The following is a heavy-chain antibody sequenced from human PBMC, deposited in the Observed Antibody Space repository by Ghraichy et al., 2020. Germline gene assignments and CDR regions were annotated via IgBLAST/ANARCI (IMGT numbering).Heavy chain of an antibody. CDR1: GFTFSSYG. J-gene: IGHJ4*02. CDR2: IWYDGSNK. V-gene: IGHV3-33*01. D-gene: IGHD4-11*01. Sequence: GGSLRLSCAASGFTFSSYGMHWVRQAPGKGLEWVAVIWYDGSNKYYADSVKGRFTISRDNSKNTLYLQMNSLRAEDTAVYYCARDLQYVDADYFDYWGQGTLVTVSS. CDR3: ARDLQYVDADYFDY.